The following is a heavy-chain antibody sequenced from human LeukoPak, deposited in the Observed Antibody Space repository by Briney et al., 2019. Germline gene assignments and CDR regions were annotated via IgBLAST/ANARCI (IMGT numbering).Heavy chain of an antibody. CDR3: ASQAPPDYGDYAFDY. Sequence: ASVKVSCKASGYTFTGYYMHWVRQAPGQGLEWMGWINPNSGGTNYAQKFQGRVTMTRDTSISTAYMELSRLRSDDTAVYYCASQAPPDYGDYAFDYWSQGTLVTVSS. J-gene: IGHJ4*02. CDR1: GYTFTGYY. V-gene: IGHV1-2*02. D-gene: IGHD4-17*01. CDR2: INPNSGGT.